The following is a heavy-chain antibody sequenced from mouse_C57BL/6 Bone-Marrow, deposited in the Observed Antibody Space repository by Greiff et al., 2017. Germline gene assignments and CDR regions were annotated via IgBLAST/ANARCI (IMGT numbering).Heavy chain of an antibody. Sequence: VHLVESGAELVKPGASVKMSCQASGYTFTTYPIEWMKQNHGKSLEWIGNFHPYNDDTKYNEKLKGKATLTVEKSSSTVYLELSRLTSDDSAVYYWARKGNSNHWYFDVWGTGTTVTVSS. D-gene: IGHD2-5*01. CDR2: FHPYNDDT. CDR3: ARKGNSNHWYFDV. CDR1: GYTFTTYP. J-gene: IGHJ1*03. V-gene: IGHV1-47*01.